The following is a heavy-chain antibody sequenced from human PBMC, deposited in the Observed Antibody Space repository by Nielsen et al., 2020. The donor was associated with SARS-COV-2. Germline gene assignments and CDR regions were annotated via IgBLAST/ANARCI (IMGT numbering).Heavy chain of an antibody. Sequence: VRQAPGKGLEWIGEIYHSGSTNYNPSLKSRVTISVDKSKNQFSLKLSSVTAADTAVYYCARGRYSGYDFLSPTYYYYGMDVWGQGTTVTVSS. D-gene: IGHD5-12*01. CDR3: ARGRYSGYDFLSPTYYYYGMDV. CDR2: IYHSGST. J-gene: IGHJ6*02. V-gene: IGHV4-4*02.